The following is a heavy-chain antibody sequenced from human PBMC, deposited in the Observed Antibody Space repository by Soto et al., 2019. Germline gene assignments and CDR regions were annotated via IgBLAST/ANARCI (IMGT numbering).Heavy chain of an antibody. D-gene: IGHD1-26*01. CDR1: GYTFTNYW. CDR3: ARGTTSYYFDY. V-gene: IGHV5-51*01. Sequence: PGESLKISCKCSGYTFTNYWIGWVRQMPGKGLECMGIIYPGDSDTKYSPSFQGQVTISADKSISTAYLQWSSLKASDTAMYYCARGTTSYYFDYWGHGTLVTVSS. CDR2: IYPGDSDT. J-gene: IGHJ4*01.